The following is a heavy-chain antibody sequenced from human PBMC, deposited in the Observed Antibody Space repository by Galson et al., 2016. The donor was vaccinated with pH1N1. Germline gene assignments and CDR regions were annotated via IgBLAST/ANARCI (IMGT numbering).Heavy chain of an antibody. CDR2: ISSNGGST. D-gene: IGHD6-19*01. CDR1: GFIFSSYA. CDR3: ARGEESYSSGWDAFHI. J-gene: IGHJ3*02. Sequence: SLRLSCAASGFIFSSYAMHRVRQAPGKGLEYVSAISSNGGSTYYANSVKGRFTVSRDNSKNTLYLQMGSLRAEDMALYYCARGEESYSSGWDAFHIWGQGTMVTVSS. V-gene: IGHV3-64*01.